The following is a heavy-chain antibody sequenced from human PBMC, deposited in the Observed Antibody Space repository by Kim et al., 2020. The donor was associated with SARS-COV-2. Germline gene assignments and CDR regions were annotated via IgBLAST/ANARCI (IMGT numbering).Heavy chain of an antibody. CDR1: GFTFSSYS. D-gene: IGHD6-19*01. Sequence: GGSLRLSCAASGFTFSSYSMNWVHQAPGKGLEWVSSISSSSSYIFYADSVKGRFTISRDNAKNSLYLQMNSLRAEDTAVYYCARVDYSSGQFDYWGQGTLVTVSS. V-gene: IGHV3-21*01. CDR3: ARVDYSSGQFDY. CDR2: ISSSSSYI. J-gene: IGHJ4*02.